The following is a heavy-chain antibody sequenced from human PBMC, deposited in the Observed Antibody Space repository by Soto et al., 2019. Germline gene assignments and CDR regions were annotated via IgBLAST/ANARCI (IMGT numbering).Heavy chain of an antibody. CDR3: ARRGCRSTRCQKWFDP. V-gene: IGHV5-51*01. Sequence: PGESLKISFQGSGYNFAKYLIAWVRQMPVKGLEWMGIIYPGDSDTRYSPSVEGQVSISVDTSISTAYLQWFSLKASDTAIYYCARRGCRSTRCQKWFDPWGQGTLVTVSS. CDR2: IYPGDSDT. CDR1: GYNFAKYL. J-gene: IGHJ5*02. D-gene: IGHD2-2*01.